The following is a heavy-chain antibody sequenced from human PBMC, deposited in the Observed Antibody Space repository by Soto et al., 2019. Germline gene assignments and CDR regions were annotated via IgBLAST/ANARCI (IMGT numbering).Heavy chain of an antibody. Sequence: ASVKVACNASGYTFTSYGISWVRQAPGQGLEWMGWISAYNGNTNYAQKLQGRVTMTTDTSTSTAYMELRSLRSDDTAVYYCARADRSDYYYYYGMDVWGQGTTVTVSS. CDR2: ISAYNGNT. CDR1: GYTFTSYG. J-gene: IGHJ6*02. V-gene: IGHV1-18*04. CDR3: ARADRSDYYYYYGMDV.